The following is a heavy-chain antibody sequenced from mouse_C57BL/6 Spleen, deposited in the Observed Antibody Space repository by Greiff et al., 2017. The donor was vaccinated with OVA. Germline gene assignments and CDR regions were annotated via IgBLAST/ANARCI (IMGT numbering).Heavy chain of an antibody. D-gene: IGHD4-1*01. V-gene: IGHV1-19*01. Sequence: VQLQQSGPVLVKPGASVKMSCKASGYTFTDYYMNWVKQSHGKSLEWIGVINPYNGGTSYNQKFKGKATLTVDKSSSTAYMELNSLTSEDSAVYYCARSPNCDGGYFDYWGQGTTLTVSS. CDR2: INPYNGGT. CDR3: ARSPNCDGGYFDY. CDR1: GYTFTDYY. J-gene: IGHJ2*01.